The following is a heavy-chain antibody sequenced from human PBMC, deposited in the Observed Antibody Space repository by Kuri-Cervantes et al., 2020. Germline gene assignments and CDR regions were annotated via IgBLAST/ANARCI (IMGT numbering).Heavy chain of an antibody. CDR3: ARIHGESRDGYSNFDY. V-gene: IGHV2-26*01. J-gene: IGHJ4*02. CDR2: IFSNDEK. D-gene: IGHD5-24*01. CDR1: GFSLSTSGVG. Sequence: SGPTLVKPTQTLTLTCTFSGFSLSTSGVGVSWIRQPPGKALEWLAHIFSNDEKSYSTSLKSRLTIFKDTSKSQVVLTMTNMDPVDTATYYCARIHGESRDGYSNFDYWGQGTLVTVSS.